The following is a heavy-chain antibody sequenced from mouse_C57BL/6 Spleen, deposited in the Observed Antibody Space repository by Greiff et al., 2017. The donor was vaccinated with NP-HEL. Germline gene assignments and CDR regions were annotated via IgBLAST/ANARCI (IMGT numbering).Heavy chain of an antibody. V-gene: IGHV1-80*01. Sequence: VQLQQSGAELVKPGASVKISCKASGYAFSSYWMNWVKQRPGKGLEWIGQIYPGDGDTNYNGKFKGKATLTADKSSSTAYMQLSSLTSEDSAVYFCARGSSGPYFDYWGQGTTLTVSS. CDR1: GYAFSSYW. D-gene: IGHD3-1*01. J-gene: IGHJ2*01. CDR3: ARGSSGPYFDY. CDR2: IYPGDGDT.